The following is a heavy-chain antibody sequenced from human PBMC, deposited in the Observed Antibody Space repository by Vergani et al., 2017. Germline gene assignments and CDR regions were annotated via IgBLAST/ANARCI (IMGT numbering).Heavy chain of an antibody. CDR1: GFTFSSCA. V-gene: IGHV3-23*01. CDR2: SIRDST. Sequence: EVQLLESGGGLVQPGGSLTLSCAASGFTFSSCAMNWVRQAPGKGLEWVSGSIRDSTYYAASVKGRFTISRDNSKNTMYLQMNSLRAEDTAVYYCAKGLIQLITIFGVAPPPGCDYWGQGTLVTVSS. D-gene: IGHD3-3*01. J-gene: IGHJ4*02. CDR3: AKGLIQLITIFGVAPPPGCDY.